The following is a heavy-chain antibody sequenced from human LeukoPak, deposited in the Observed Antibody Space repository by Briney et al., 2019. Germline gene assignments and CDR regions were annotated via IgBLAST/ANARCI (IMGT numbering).Heavy chain of an antibody. CDR1: GGSISGYY. J-gene: IGHJ4*02. V-gene: IGHV4-59*04. Sequence: SETLSLTCTVSGGSISGYYWSWIRQPPGKGLEWIGYINYSGSTYYNPSLKSRVTISVDTSKNQFSLKLSSVIAADTAVYFCVREGEWALPFDYWGQGTLVTVSS. CDR3: VREGEWALPFDY. CDR2: INYSGST. D-gene: IGHD3-16*01.